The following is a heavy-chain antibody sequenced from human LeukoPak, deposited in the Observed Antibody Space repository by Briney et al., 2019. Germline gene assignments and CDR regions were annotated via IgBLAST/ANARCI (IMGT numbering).Heavy chain of an antibody. CDR1: GGSFSGYY. CDR2: INHSGST. Sequence: SETLSLTCAVYGGSFSGYYWSWIRQPPGKGLEWIGEINHSGSTNYNPSLKSRVTISVDTSKNQFSLKLSSVTAADTAVYYCARQGVRGASYWGQGTLVTVSS. CDR3: ARQGVRGASY. D-gene: IGHD3-10*01. J-gene: IGHJ4*02. V-gene: IGHV4-34*01.